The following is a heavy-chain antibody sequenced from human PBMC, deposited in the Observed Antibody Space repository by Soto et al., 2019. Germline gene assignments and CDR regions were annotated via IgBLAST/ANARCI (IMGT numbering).Heavy chain of an antibody. CDR3: AKVKYQGNYYYGMDV. V-gene: IGHV3-30*18. J-gene: IGHJ6*02. CDR2: ISYDGSNK. D-gene: IGHD2-2*01. CDR1: GFTFSSYG. Sequence: ESGGGVVQPGRSLRLSCAASGFTFSSYGMHWVRQAPGKGLEWVAVISYDGSNKYYADSVKGRFTISRDNSKNTLYLQMNSLRAEDTAVYYCAKVKYQGNYYYGMDVWGQGTTVTVSS.